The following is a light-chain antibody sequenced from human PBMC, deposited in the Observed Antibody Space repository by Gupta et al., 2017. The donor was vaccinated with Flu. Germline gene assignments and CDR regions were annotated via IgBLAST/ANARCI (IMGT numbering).Light chain of an antibody. CDR1: SSDIGNYNY. CDR2: EVS. Sequence: TSSDIGNYNYVYWYQQNPGKAPKIMIYEVSNRSSGVFNGFSGSKSGNTASLIISGLQAEDEADYYCSSYTSSNTWVFGGGTKLTVL. J-gene: IGLJ3*02. V-gene: IGLV2-14*01. CDR3: SSYTSSNTWV.